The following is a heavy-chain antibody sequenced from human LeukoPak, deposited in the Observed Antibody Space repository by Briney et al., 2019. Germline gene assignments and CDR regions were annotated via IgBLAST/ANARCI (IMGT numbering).Heavy chain of an antibody. CDR2: ISYDGSNK. D-gene: IGHD3-3*01. Sequence: GGSLRLSCAASGFTFSSYAMHWVRQAPGKGLEWVALISYDGSNKYYADSVKGRFTISRDDSKNTLYLQMNSLTTEDTAVYCCAKIGRRYDFWTGYYEEEVDYMDVWGKGTTVTVSS. J-gene: IGHJ6*03. CDR1: GFTFSSYA. CDR3: AKIGRRYDFWTGYYEEEVDYMDV. V-gene: IGHV3-30*18.